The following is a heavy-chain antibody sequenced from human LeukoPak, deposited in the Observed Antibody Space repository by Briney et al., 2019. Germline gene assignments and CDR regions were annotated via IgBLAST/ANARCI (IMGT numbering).Heavy chain of an antibody. CDR3: ARGAEGAFDY. V-gene: IGHV4-61*02. CDR2: IYTSGST. CDR1: GGSISSGSYY. J-gene: IGHJ4*02. Sequence: SETLSLTCTVSGGSISSGSYYWSWIRQPAGKGLEWIGRIYTSGSTNYNPSLKSRVTISVDTSKNQFSLKLSSVTAADTAVYYCARGAEGAFDYWGQGTLVTASS. D-gene: IGHD4/OR15-4a*01.